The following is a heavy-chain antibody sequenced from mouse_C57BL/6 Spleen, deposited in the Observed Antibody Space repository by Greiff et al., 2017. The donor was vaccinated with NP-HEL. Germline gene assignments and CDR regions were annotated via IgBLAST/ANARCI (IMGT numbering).Heavy chain of an antibody. V-gene: IGHV5-12*01. CDR1: GFTFSDYY. CDR3: ARQNYYGSSLYWYFDV. CDR2: ISNGGGST. D-gene: IGHD1-1*01. J-gene: IGHJ1*03. Sequence: VKLVESGGGLVQPGGSLKLSCAASGFTFSDYYMYWVRQTPEKRLEWVAYISNGGGSTYYPDTVKGRCTISRDNAKNTLYLQMSRVKSEDTAMYYCARQNYYGSSLYWYFDVWGTGTTVTVSS.